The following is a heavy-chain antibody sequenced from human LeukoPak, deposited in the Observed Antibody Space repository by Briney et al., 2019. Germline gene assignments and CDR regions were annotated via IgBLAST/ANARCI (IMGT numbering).Heavy chain of an antibody. CDR3: AKESTVTPGSVNWFDP. CDR1: GFTFSMYD. Sequence: GGSLRLSCAASGFTFSMYDMHWVRQATGKGLEWVSAIGTIGDTYYADSVKGRFTISRDNSKNRLYLKMNSLRAEDTAVYYCAKESTVTPGSVNWFDPWGQGTLVTVSS. CDR2: IGTIGDT. J-gene: IGHJ5*02. D-gene: IGHD4-17*01. V-gene: IGHV3-13*01.